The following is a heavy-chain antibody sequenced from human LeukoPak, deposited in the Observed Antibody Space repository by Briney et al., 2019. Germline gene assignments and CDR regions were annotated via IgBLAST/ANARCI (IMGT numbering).Heavy chain of an antibody. D-gene: IGHD6-13*01. CDR3: ARAAAGYGTSRIDY. V-gene: IGHV4-59*01. CDR1: GGSISSYY. Sequence: PSETLSLTCTVSGGSISSYYWSWIRQPPGKGLEWIGYIYYSGSTNYNPSLKSRVTISVDTSKNQFSLKLSSVTAADTAVYYCARAAAGYGTSRIDYWGQGTLVTVSS. J-gene: IGHJ4*02. CDR2: IYYSGST.